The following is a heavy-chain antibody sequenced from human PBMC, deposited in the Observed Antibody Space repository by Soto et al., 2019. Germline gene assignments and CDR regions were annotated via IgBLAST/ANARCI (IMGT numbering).Heavy chain of an antibody. J-gene: IGHJ4*02. CDR2: FDPEDGGT. Sequence: EASVKFSCKVSGYTLTELSMHWVRQAPGKGLEWMGGFDPEDGGTKYAPKFQGGVTMTRDTSITTAYMELSRLRSGDTAVYYCAREPATAKPEGVDFWGQGTLVTVSS. D-gene: IGHD1-1*01. CDR1: GYTLTELS. CDR3: AREPATAKPEGVDF. V-gene: IGHV1-24*01.